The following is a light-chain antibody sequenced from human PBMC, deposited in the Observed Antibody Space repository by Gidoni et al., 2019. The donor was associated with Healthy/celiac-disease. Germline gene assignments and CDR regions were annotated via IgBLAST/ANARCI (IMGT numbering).Light chain of an antibody. CDR1: QSLVYSDGNTY. Sequence: DVVMTQSPLSLPVTLGQPASISCRSSQSLVYSDGNTYLNWFQQRPGQSPRRLIYKVSNRDSGVPDRCSGRGSGTDFTLKISRVEAEDVGVYYCMQGTHGSTFGQGTRLEIK. CDR3: MQGTHGST. V-gene: IGKV2-30*01. J-gene: IGKJ5*01. CDR2: KVS.